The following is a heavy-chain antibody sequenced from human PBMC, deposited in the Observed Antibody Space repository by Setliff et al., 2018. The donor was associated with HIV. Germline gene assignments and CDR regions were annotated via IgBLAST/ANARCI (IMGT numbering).Heavy chain of an antibody. Sequence: GASVKVSCKVSGYTFTGYYMHWVRQAPGQGLEWMGWINPNSGGTNYAQKFQGRVTMTRDTSISTAYMELSRLRSDDTAVYYCARAAVVQLWKSPFFDYWGQGTLVTVSS. CDR3: ARAAVVQLWKSPFFDY. J-gene: IGHJ4*02. V-gene: IGHV1-2*02. CDR2: INPNSGGT. CDR1: GYTFTGYY. D-gene: IGHD5-18*01.